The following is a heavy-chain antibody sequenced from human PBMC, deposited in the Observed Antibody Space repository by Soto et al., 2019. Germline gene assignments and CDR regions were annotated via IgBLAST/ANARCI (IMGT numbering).Heavy chain of an antibody. CDR3: ARDTGDGTFDF. CDR2: INAGYGNT. Sequence: QVHLVQSGAEVRKPGASVKVSCKASGYTCSSYAMHWVRQAPGQRLEWMGWINAGYGNTKSSQKFQDRFTISRDTSASTAYMELTSLRSEATAVYYCARDTGDGTFDFWGQGTLVTVSS. D-gene: IGHD7-27*01. V-gene: IGHV1-3*01. CDR1: GYTCSSYA. J-gene: IGHJ4*02.